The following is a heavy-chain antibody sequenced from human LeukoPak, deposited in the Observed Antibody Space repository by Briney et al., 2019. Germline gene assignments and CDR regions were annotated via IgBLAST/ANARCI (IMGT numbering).Heavy chain of an antibody. D-gene: IGHD6-19*01. J-gene: IGHJ4*02. Sequence: SETLSLTCTVSGGSISSYYWSLIRQPPGKGLEWIGYIYYSGSTNYNPSLKSRVTISVDTPKNQFSLKLSSVTAADTAVYYCARHGNGIAVAVFDYWGQGTLVTVSS. CDR3: ARHGNGIAVAVFDY. CDR2: IYYSGST. CDR1: GGSISSYY. V-gene: IGHV4-59*08.